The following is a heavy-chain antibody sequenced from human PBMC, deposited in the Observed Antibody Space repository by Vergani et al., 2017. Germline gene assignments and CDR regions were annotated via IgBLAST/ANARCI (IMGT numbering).Heavy chain of an antibody. CDR1: GGSFSGYY. D-gene: IGHD3-10*01. CDR2: INHSGST. CDR3: ARGSVRGVMGFDY. Sequence: QVQLQQWGAGLLKPSETLSLTCAVYGGSFSGYYWSWIRQPPGKGLEWIGEINHSGSTNYNPSLKSRVTISVDTSKNQFSLKLSSVTAADTAVYYCARGSVRGVMGFDYWGQGTLVTVSS. V-gene: IGHV4-34*01. J-gene: IGHJ4*02.